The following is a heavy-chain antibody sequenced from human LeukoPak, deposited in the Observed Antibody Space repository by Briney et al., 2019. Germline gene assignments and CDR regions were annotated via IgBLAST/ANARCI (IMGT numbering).Heavy chain of an antibody. CDR3: ARGNYYGMDV. CDR1: GITLSNYG. CDR2: ISGSGGST. J-gene: IGHJ6*02. Sequence: EGSLRLSCAVSGITLSNYGMSWVRQTPRKGLEWVAGISGSGGSTSYADSVKGRFTISRDNAKNTLYLQMNSLRAEDTAVYYCARGNYYGMDVWGQGTTVTVSS. V-gene: IGHV3-23*01.